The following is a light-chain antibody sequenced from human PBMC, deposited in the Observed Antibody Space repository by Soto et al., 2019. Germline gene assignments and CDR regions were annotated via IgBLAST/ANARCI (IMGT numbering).Light chain of an antibody. CDR3: AGWDDSLSGFYV. CDR2: GNN. CDR1: SSDIGTNY. V-gene: IGLV1-47*01. Sequence: QSVLTQPPSVSGTPGQWITISCSGSSSDIGTNYVYWYRHLPGPAPKLLIYGNNQRPSGVPDRFSGSKSGTSASLAISGLRSEDEAEYHCAGWDDSLSGFYVFGTGTKVTVL. J-gene: IGLJ1*01.